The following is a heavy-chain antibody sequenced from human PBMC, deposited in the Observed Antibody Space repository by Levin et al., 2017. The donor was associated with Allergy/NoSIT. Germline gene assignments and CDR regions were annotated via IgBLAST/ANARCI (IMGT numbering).Heavy chain of an antibody. CDR1: GYSFTSYW. Sequence: GGSLRLSCKGSGYSFTSYWIGWVRQMPGKGLEWMGIIYPGDSDTRYSPSFQGQVTISADKSISTAYLQWSSLKASDAAMYYCARRGHYDSSGYSDYWGQGTLVTVSS. V-gene: IGHV5-51*01. J-gene: IGHJ4*02. D-gene: IGHD3-22*01. CDR2: IYPGDSDT. CDR3: ARRGHYDSSGYSDY.